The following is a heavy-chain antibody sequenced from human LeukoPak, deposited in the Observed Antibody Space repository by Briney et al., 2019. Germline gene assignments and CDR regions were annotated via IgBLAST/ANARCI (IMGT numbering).Heavy chain of an antibody. CDR2: IFPGDSDS. CDR1: GSSFTSYW. J-gene: IGHJ4*02. CDR3: ARFRDDFPDY. D-gene: IGHD5-24*01. V-gene: IGHV5-51*01. Sequence: GESLKISCKGSGSSFTSYWIGWVRQMPGKGLEWMGIIFPGDSDSRYSPSFQGQVTISVDKSISTAYLQWNSLKASDTAIYYCARFRDDFPDYWGQGTLIIVSS.